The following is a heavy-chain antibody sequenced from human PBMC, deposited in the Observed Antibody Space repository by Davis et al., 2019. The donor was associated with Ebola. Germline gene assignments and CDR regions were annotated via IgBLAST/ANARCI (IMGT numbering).Heavy chain of an antibody. J-gene: IGHJ2*01. V-gene: IGHV4-38-2*02. D-gene: IGHD2-15*01. CDR2: IFHSGST. CDR3: ARAGRMVYFDL. CDR1: GYSISSGYY. Sequence: PSETLSLTCTVSGYSISSGYYWGWIRQPPGKGLEWIGSIFHSGSTYYNPSLKSRVTISVDTSKNQFSLKLSSVTAADTAVYYCARAGRMVYFDLWGRGTLVTVSS.